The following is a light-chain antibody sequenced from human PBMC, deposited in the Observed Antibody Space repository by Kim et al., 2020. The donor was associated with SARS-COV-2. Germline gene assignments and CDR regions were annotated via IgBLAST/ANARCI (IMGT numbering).Light chain of an antibody. V-gene: IGKV1-9*01. CDR3: QQLNSYPWT. CDR2: AAS. CDR1: QGISSY. J-gene: IGKJ1*01. Sequence: IQLTQSPSSLSASGGDRVTITCRASQGISSYLAWYQQKPGKAPKLLIYAASTLQSGVPSRFSGSGSGTDFTLTISSLQPEDFATYYCQQLNSYPWTFGQGTKV.